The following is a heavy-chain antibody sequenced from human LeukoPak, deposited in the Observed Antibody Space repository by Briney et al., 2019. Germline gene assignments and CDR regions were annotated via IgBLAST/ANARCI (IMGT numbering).Heavy chain of an antibody. CDR2: IKEDGREK. Sequence: GGSLRLSCAASGFIFTDYWMGWVRQAPGKGLEWVANIKEDGREKYYVDSVEGRFTISRDNARNFMYLQMNSLRAEDTAVYYCARAIRGYSYVLDYWGQGTLVTVSS. J-gene: IGHJ4*02. V-gene: IGHV3-7*03. D-gene: IGHD5-18*01. CDR3: ARAIRGYSYVLDY. CDR1: GFIFTDYW.